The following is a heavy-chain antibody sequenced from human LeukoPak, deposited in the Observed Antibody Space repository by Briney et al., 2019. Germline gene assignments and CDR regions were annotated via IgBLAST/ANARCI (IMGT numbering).Heavy chain of an antibody. Sequence: GGSLRLSCAASGFTFSSYAMSWVRQAPGKGLEWVSAISGSGGSTYYADSVKGRFTISRDNSKNTLYLQMNSLRAEDSAVYYCAKAAPYCSSTSCYTNDAFDIWGQGTMFTVSS. CDR2: ISGSGGST. J-gene: IGHJ3*02. V-gene: IGHV3-23*01. CDR3: AKAAPYCSSTSCYTNDAFDI. CDR1: GFTFSSYA. D-gene: IGHD2-2*02.